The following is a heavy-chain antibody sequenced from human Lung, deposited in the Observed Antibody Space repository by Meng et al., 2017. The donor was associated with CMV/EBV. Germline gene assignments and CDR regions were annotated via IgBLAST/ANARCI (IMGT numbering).Heavy chain of an antibody. Sequence: GGSLRLXCGTSGFAFNNAWMSWVRQAPGKGLEWVGRIKSNVDGGTTDCAESVKGRFIVSRDDSKNMLYLHMNSLRTVDTAVYSCARGEQLWLPLDVWGQGXTVTVSS. CDR1: GFAFNNAW. CDR2: IKSNVDGGTT. V-gene: IGHV3-15*01. CDR3: ARGEQLWLPLDV. J-gene: IGHJ6*02. D-gene: IGHD5-18*01.